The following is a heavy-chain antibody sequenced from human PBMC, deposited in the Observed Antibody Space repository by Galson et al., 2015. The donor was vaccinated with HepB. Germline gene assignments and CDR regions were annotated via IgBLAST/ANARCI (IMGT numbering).Heavy chain of an antibody. CDR1: GFTFNNYW. CDR2: INQDDSEN. V-gene: IGHV3-7*01. CDR3: ARDDSTGYYYFDY. Sequence: SLRLSCAASGFTFNNYWMSRIRQAPGKGLERVANINQDDSENYYVDSVKGRFTISRDNAKNSLYLQMNNLRAEDTAVYYCARDDSTGYYYFDYWGQGTLVTVSS. J-gene: IGHJ4*02. D-gene: IGHD3-22*01.